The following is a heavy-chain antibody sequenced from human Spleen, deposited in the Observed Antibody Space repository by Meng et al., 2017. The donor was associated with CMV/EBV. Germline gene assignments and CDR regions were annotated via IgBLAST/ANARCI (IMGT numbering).Heavy chain of an antibody. CDR2: ISDSGIST. Sequence: ETLSLTCAASGFSFSSYAMSWVRQAPGKGLQWVSTISDSGISTYYADSVKGRFTISKDSSRTTLHLQMHSLRAEDTAVYYCAKDPAVTTPGIYWGQGTLVTVSS. CDR1: GFSFSSYA. D-gene: IGHD4-17*01. J-gene: IGHJ4*02. V-gene: IGHV3-23*01. CDR3: AKDPAVTTPGIY.